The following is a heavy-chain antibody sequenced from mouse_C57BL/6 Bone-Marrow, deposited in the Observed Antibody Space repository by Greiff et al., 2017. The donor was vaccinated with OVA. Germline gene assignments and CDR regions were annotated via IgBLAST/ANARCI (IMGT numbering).Heavy chain of an antibody. CDR1: GFTFSDYG. CDR2: ISSGSSTI. V-gene: IGHV5-17*01. CDR3: ARGITTEVSHWYFDD. J-gene: IGHJ1*03. D-gene: IGHD1-1*01. Sequence: EVQVEESGGGLVKPGGSLKFSCAASGFTFSDYGMHWVRQAPEKGLEWVAYISSGSSTIYYADTVKGRFTISRDNAKNTLFLQMTRLRSEDTAMYYCARGITTEVSHWYFDDWGTGTTVTVSS.